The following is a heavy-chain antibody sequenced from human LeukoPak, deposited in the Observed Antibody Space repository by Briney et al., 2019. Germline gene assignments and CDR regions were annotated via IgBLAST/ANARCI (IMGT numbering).Heavy chain of an antibody. D-gene: IGHD1-26*01. J-gene: IGHJ4*02. Sequence: SETLSLTCTVSGGSISSSSYYWGWIRQPPGKGLEWIGSIYYSGSTYYNPSLKSRVTISVDTSKNRFSLKLSSVTAADTAVYYCARWSGSYFGYWGQGTLVTVSS. V-gene: IGHV4-39*01. CDR2: IYYSGST. CDR3: ARWSGSYFGY. CDR1: GGSISSSSYY.